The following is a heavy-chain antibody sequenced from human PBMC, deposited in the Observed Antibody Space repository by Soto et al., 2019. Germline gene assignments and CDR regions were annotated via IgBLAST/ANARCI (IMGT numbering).Heavy chain of an antibody. CDR2: ISSNGGST. D-gene: IGHD6-19*01. CDR1: GFTFSSYA. Sequence: EVQLVESGGGLVQPGGSLRLSCAASGFTFSSYAMHWVRQAPGKGLEYDSAISSNGGSTYYANSVKGRFTISRDNSKNTLYLQMGSLRAEDMAVYYCARTNSSGWPNYFDYWGQGTLVTVSS. CDR3: ARTNSSGWPNYFDY. J-gene: IGHJ4*02. V-gene: IGHV3-64*01.